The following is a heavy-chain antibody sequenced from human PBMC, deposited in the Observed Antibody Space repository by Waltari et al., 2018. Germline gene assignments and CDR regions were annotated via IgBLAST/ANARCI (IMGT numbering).Heavy chain of an antibody. CDR1: GFTFSSYS. J-gene: IGHJ6*03. CDR2: ISSSSSYI. V-gene: IGHV3-21*01. D-gene: IGHD5-12*01. Sequence: EVQLVESGGGLVKPGGSLRLSCAASGFTFSSYSMNWVRQAPGKGLEWVSSISSSSSYIYYADSVKGRFTISRDNAKNSLYLQMNSLRAEDTAVYYCAAGGYDNSYYYYYMDVWGKGTTVTVSS. CDR3: AAGGYDNSYYYYYMDV.